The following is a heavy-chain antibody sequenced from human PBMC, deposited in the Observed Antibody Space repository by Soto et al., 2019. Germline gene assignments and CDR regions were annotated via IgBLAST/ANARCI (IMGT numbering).Heavy chain of an antibody. Sequence: ASVKVSCKASGYTFTSYGISWVRQAPGQGLEWMGWISAYNGNTNYAQKLQGRVTMTTDTSTSTAYMELRGLRSDDTAVYYCARGSPVTMVRGVPGAFDIWGQGTMVTVSS. D-gene: IGHD3-10*01. CDR1: GYTFTSYG. V-gene: IGHV1-18*01. J-gene: IGHJ3*02. CDR3: ARGSPVTMVRGVPGAFDI. CDR2: ISAYNGNT.